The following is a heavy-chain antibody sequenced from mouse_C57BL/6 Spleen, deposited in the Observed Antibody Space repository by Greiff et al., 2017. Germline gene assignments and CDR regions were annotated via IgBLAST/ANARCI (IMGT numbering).Heavy chain of an antibody. V-gene: IGHV1-80*01. CDR3: ARDRRGSGYVWIDY. Sequence: VQLQQSGAELVKPGASVKISCKASGYAFSSYWMNWVKQRPGKGLEWIGQIYPGDGDTNYNGKFKGKATLTADKSSSTAYMQLSSLTSEDSAVYFCARDRRGSGYVWIDYWGQGTTLTVSS. CDR2: IYPGDGDT. D-gene: IGHD3-2*02. CDR1: GYAFSSYW. J-gene: IGHJ2*01.